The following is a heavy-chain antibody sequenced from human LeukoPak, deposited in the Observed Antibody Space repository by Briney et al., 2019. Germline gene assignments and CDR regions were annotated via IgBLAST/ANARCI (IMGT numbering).Heavy chain of an antibody. CDR3: ARWAGTCTIASCYTPLDY. D-gene: IGHD2-2*02. J-gene: IGHJ4*02. V-gene: IGHV1-69*01. CDR1: GGTFSNYG. Sequence: ESSVKVSCKAPGGTFSNYGFSWGRQAPEQGLEWMGGIAPVFGTVSYAQKFQDRVTITADDFTTTAYMELSSLRSEDTAVYYCARWAGTCTIASCYTPLDYWGQGTLVTVSS. CDR2: IAPVFGTV.